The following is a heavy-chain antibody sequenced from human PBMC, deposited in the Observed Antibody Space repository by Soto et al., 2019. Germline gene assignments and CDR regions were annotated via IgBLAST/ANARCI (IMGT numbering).Heavy chain of an antibody. D-gene: IGHD1-1*01. J-gene: IGHJ4*02. V-gene: IGHV3-30-3*02. Sequence: GGSLRLSCAASGFTFSSYAMHWVRQAPGKGLEWVAVISYDGSNKYYADSVKGRFTISRDNSKNTLYLQMNSLRAEDTAVYYCAKSVYNWNDGFFNYWGQGTLVTVSS. CDR2: ISYDGSNK. CDR3: AKSVYNWNDGFFNY. CDR1: GFTFSSYA.